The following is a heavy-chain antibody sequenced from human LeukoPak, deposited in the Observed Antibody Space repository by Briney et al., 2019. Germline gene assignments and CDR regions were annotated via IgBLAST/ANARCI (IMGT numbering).Heavy chain of an antibody. J-gene: IGHJ4*02. CDR2: ISSNVITI. V-gene: IGHV3-11*04. CDR3: ASTIGSAGTQY. D-gene: IGHD6-13*01. CDR1: GFTFSDYY. Sequence: GGSLRLSCAASGFTFSDYYMTWIRQAPGKGLEWVSYISSNVITIFYADSVKGRFTISRDNAKNRLYLQMNSLGAEVTAVYYCASTIGSAGTQYWGQGTLVTVSS.